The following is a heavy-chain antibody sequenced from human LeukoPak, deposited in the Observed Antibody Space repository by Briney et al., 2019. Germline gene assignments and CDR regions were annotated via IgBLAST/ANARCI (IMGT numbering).Heavy chain of an antibody. V-gene: IGHV4-59*08. D-gene: IGHD5-18*01. CDR1: GGPISSYY. Sequence: SSETLSLTCTVPGGPISSYYWSWIRQPPGKGLEWIGYIYYSGSTNYNPSLKSRVTISVDTSKNQFSLKLSSVTAADTAVYYCARHSGYSYGAYFDYWGQGTLVTVSS. J-gene: IGHJ4*02. CDR2: IYYSGST. CDR3: ARHSGYSYGAYFDY.